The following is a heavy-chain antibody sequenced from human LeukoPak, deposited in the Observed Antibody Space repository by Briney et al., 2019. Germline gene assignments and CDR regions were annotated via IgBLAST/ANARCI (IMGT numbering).Heavy chain of an antibody. J-gene: IGHJ1*01. Sequence: PGGSLRLSCAASGFTLNNAWVSWVRQAPGKGLEWLGRIKRETDGGTIDYAAPVKGRFTISRDDSRNTLYLQMDGLKIEDTAVYYCTTDRYYDNSELQFQHWGQGTLVTVSS. CDR2: IKRETDGGTI. D-gene: IGHD3-22*01. CDR3: TTDRYYDNSELQFQH. CDR1: GFTLNNAW. V-gene: IGHV3-15*01.